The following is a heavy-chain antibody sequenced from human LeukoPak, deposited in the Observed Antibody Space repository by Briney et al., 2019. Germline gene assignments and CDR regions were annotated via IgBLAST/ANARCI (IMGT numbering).Heavy chain of an antibody. J-gene: IGHJ5*02. CDR1: GFTFSSYG. CDR2: IGASGSST. CDR3: AKDPDGLWS. D-gene: IGHD1-14*01. V-gene: IGHV3-23*01. Sequence: GGSLRLSCAASGFTFSSYGMHWVRQAPGKGLEWVSSIGASGSSTYYADSVKGRFTISRDNSKNTLYLQMNSLRAEDTAVYYCAKDPDGLWSWGQGTLVTVSS.